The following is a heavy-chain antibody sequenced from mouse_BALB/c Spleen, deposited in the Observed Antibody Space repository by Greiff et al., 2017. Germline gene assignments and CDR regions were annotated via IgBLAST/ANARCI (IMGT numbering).Heavy chain of an antibody. CDR3: ARGGYGNYYFDY. J-gene: IGHJ2*01. D-gene: IGHD2-10*02. CDR2: ISSGGST. V-gene: IGHV5-6-5*01. Sequence: EVKLVESGGGLVKPGGSLKLSCAASGFTFSSYAMSWVRQTPEKRLEWVASISSGGSTYYPDSVKGRFTISRDNARNILYLQMSSLRSEDTAMYYCARGGYGNYYFDYWGQGTTLTVSS. CDR1: GFTFSSYA.